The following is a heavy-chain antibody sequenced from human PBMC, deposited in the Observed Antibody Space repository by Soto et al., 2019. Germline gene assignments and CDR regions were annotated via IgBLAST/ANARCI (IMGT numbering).Heavy chain of an antibody. CDR3: ARVVVAATDEWFDP. Sequence: SETLSLTCAVYGGSFSGYYWSWIRQPPGKGLEWIGEINHSGSANYNPSLKSRVTISVDTSKNQFSLKLSSVTAADTAVYYCARVVVAATDEWFDPWGQGTLVTVSS. D-gene: IGHD2-15*01. CDR1: GGSFSGYY. CDR2: INHSGSA. J-gene: IGHJ5*02. V-gene: IGHV4-34*01.